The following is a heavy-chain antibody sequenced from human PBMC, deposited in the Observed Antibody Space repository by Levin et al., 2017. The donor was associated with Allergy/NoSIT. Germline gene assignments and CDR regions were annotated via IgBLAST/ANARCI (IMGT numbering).Heavy chain of an antibody. CDR3: AGSGSSSWYVDAFDI. D-gene: IGHD6-13*01. CDR2: IYYSGST. J-gene: IGHJ3*02. CDR1: GGSISSSSYY. Sequence: PGGSLRLSCTVSGGSISSSSYYWGWIRQPPGKGLEWIGSIYYSGSTYYNPSLKSRVTISVDTSKNQFSLKLSSVTAADTAVYYCAGSGSSSWYVDAFDIWGQGTMVTVSS. V-gene: IGHV4-39*01.